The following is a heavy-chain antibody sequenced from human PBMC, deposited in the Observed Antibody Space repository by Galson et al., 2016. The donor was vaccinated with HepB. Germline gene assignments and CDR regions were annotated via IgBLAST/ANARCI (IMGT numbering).Heavy chain of an antibody. CDR2: IIPLFRTT. D-gene: IGHD3-22*01. V-gene: IGHV1-69*13. Sequence: SVKVSCKASGGSFSNFAFSWVRQAPGQGLEWMGGIIPLFRTTNYAPKFQGRVTVTADELTSTVYMELSSLRSKDTAVYYCAGEDGSGYYLLDFWGQGTLVTVSS. CDR1: GGSFSNFA. J-gene: IGHJ4*02. CDR3: AGEDGSGYYLLDF.